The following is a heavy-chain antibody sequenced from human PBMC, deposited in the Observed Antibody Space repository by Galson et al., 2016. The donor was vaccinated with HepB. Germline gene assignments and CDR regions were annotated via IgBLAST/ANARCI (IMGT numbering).Heavy chain of an antibody. CDR1: GFTFSSYA. D-gene: IGHD5-18*01. J-gene: IGHJ4*02. CDR2: ISYDGSLK. Sequence: SLRLSCAASGFTFSSYAMHWVRQAPGKGLEWVAVISYDGSLKYYADSVKGRFTISRDNSKNTLHLQMNSLRAGDKAVSYFGKPNTAGPSSFFDWGGQGTLVTVSS. V-gene: IGHV3-30*18. CDR3: GKPNTAGPSSFFDW.